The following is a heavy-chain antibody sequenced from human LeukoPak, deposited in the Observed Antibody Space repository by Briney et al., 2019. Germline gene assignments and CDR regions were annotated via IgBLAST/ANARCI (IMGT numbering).Heavy chain of an antibody. V-gene: IGHV1-2*02. CDR3: ARSYTYVWGTTYGMDV. CDR1: GYTFTGYY. D-gene: IGHD3-16*01. J-gene: IGHJ6*02. CDR2: INPNSGGS. Sequence: GASVKVSCKASGYTFTGYYMHWVRQAPGQGLEWMGWINPNSGGSNYAQKFQGRVTMTRDTSISTAYMELSGLRSDDTAVYYCARSYTYVWGTTYGMDVWGQGTTVTVSS.